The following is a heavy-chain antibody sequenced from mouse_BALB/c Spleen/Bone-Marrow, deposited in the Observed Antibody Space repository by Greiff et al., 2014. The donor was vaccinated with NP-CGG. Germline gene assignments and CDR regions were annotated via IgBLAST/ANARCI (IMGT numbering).Heavy chain of an antibody. V-gene: IGHV14-3*02. CDR2: IDPASGNT. D-gene: IGHD2-3*01. J-gene: IGHJ3*01. Sequence: EVKLQESGADLVKPGPSVKLSCTTSGFNIKDTFMHWVKQRPEQGLEWIGRIDPASGNTKYDPKFQGKATITADTSSNKVSLQLSGLTSEDTAVYYCAHDAPFTYWGQGTLVTVSA. CDR3: AHDAPFTY. CDR1: GFNIKDTF.